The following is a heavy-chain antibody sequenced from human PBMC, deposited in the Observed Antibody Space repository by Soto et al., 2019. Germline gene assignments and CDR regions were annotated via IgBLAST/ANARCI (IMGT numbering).Heavy chain of an antibody. J-gene: IGHJ6*03. CDR3: ARDVETTMTPRGYMDV. CDR2: IWNDGSNK. Sequence: HPGGSLRLSCSASGFTFSTYGMHWVRQAPGKGLEWVAVIWNDGSNKYYADSVKGRLTISRDNSKKKLYLQMHSLRVEDTGVYYCARDVETTMTPRGYMDVWGKGTTVTVSS. V-gene: IGHV3-33*01. D-gene: IGHD4-17*01. CDR1: GFTFSTYG.